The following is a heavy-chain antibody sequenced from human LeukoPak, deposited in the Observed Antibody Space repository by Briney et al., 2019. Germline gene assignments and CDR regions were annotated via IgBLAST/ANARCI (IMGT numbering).Heavy chain of an antibody. CDR3: ARGAMIGGRAYPPGE. CDR2: IYYTGST. D-gene: IGHD3-10*01. Sequence: SETLSLTCTVSGDSISNINFYWSWIRQPPGKGLEWVGYIYYTGSTYYNPSLKSRVTISLDTSKNQFSLKVTSMTAADTAIYYCARGAMIGGRAYPPGEWGQGTLVTVSS. V-gene: IGHV4-30-4*01. CDR1: GDSISNINFY. J-gene: IGHJ4*02.